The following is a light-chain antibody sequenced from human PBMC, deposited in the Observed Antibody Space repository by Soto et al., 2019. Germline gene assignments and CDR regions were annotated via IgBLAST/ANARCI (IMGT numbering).Light chain of an antibody. CDR2: DVT. CDR1: SSDVGGYNF. V-gene: IGLV2-14*03. Sequence: QSALTQPASVSGSPGQSITISCTGTSSDVGGYNFVSWYQHHPGKAPKLIINDVTYRPSGVANRFSGSKSGNKASLTISGLQAEDEADHYCSSYATGSTVVFGTGTKLTVL. J-gene: IGLJ1*01. CDR3: SSYATGSTVV.